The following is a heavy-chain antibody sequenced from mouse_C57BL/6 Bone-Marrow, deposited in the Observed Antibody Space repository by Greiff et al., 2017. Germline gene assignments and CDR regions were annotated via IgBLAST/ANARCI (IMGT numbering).Heavy chain of an antibody. J-gene: IGHJ3*01. Sequence: VKVVESGAELVRPGTSVKVSCKASGYAFTNYLIEWVKQRPGQGLEWIGVINPGSGGTNYNEKFKGKATLTADKSSSTAYMQLSSLTSEDSAVYFCARGGYDYDPWFAYWGQGTLVTVSA. D-gene: IGHD2-4*01. V-gene: IGHV1-54*01. CDR2: INPGSGGT. CDR1: GYAFTNYL. CDR3: ARGGYDYDPWFAY.